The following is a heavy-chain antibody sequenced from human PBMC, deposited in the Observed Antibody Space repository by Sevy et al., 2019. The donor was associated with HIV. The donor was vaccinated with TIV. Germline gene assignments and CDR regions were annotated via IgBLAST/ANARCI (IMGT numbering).Heavy chain of an antibody. CDR1: GFTFSSYS. V-gene: IGHV3-21*01. CDR3: ARDSYYYGSGSYSDDAFDI. Sequence: GESLKISCAASGFTFSSYSMNWVRQAPGKELEWVSSISSSSSYIYYADSVKGRFTISRDNAKNSLYLQMNSLRAEDTAVYYCARDSYYYGSGSYSDDAFDIWGQGTMVTVSS. J-gene: IGHJ3*02. D-gene: IGHD3-10*01. CDR2: ISSSSSYI.